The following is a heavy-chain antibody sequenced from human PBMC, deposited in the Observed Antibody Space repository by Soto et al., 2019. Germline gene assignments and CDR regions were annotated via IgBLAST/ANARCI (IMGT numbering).Heavy chain of an antibody. CDR3: ARDPYSSGWYPIYYYMDV. CDR1: GFTFSSYG. J-gene: IGHJ6*03. V-gene: IGHV3-33*01. D-gene: IGHD6-19*01. CDR2: IWYDGSNK. Sequence: QPGGSLRLSCAASGFTFSSYGMHWVRQAPGKGLEWVAVIWYDGSNKYYADSVKGRFTISRDNSKNTLYLQMNSLRAEDTAVYYCARDPYSSGWYPIYYYMDVWGKGTTVTVSS.